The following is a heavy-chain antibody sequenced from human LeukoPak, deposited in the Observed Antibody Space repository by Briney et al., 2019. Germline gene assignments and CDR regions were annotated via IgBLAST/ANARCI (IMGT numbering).Heavy chain of an antibody. V-gene: IGHV4-34*01. CDR2: INHSGST. J-gene: IGHJ5*02. CDR3: ARHIQVTFRVSRLGWFDA. Sequence: GSLRLSCAASGFTFSSYNMNWIRQPPGKGLEWIGEINHSGSTNYNPSLKSRVTISVDTSKNQFSLKLSSVTAADTAVYYCARHIQVTFRVSRLGWFDAWGQGTLVTVSS. CDR1: GFTFSSYN. D-gene: IGHD3-9*01.